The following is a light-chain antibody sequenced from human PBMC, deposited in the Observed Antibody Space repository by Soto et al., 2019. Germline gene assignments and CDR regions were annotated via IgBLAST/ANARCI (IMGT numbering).Light chain of an antibody. CDR3: QQHANWPVLT. CDR2: DAS. V-gene: IGKV3-11*01. J-gene: IGKJ4*01. Sequence: EIVLTQSPATLSLSPGERATLSCRASQSVSSYLAWYQQTPGQEPRLLVYDASTRATGVPARFSGSGSGTDFTLTISTLEPEDFAVYFCQQHANWPVLTFGVGTKVEIK. CDR1: QSVSSY.